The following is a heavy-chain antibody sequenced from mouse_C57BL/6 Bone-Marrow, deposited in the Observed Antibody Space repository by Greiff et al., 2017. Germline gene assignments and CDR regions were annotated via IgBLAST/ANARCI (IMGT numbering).Heavy chain of an antibody. Sequence: EVKLVESGGDLVKPGGSLKLSCAASGFTFSSYGMSWVRQTPDTRLEWVATISSGGSYTYYPDSVKGRFTISRDNAKNTLYLQMSSLKSEDTAMYYCARPPSTVVALYWYFDVWGTGTTVTVSS. V-gene: IGHV5-6*01. CDR3: ARPPSTVVALYWYFDV. D-gene: IGHD1-1*01. CDR1: GFTFSSYG. J-gene: IGHJ1*03. CDR2: ISSGGSYT.